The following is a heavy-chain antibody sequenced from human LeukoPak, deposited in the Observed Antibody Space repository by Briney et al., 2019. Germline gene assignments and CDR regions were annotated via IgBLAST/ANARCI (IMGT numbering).Heavy chain of an antibody. D-gene: IGHD3-3*01. CDR3: ARGRSYDFWSGYYTGLTNYYYMDV. Sequence: PGGSLRLSCAASGFTFSSYWMSWVRQAPGKGLEWVANIKQDGSEKYYVDSVKGRFTISRDNAKNSLYLQMNSLRAEDTAVYYCARGRSYDFWSGYYTGLTNYYYMDVWGKGTTVTVSS. V-gene: IGHV3-7*01. J-gene: IGHJ6*03. CDR2: IKQDGSEK. CDR1: GFTFSSYW.